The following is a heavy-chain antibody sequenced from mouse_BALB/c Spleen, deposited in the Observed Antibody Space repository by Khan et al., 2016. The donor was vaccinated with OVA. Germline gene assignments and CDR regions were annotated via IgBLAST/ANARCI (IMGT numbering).Heavy chain of an antibody. CDR3: TRAGYGAFAY. CDR2: IFPGNSDT. CDR1: GFIFTNYW. D-gene: IGHD1-1*01. J-gene: IGHJ3*01. V-gene: IGHV1-5*01. Sequence: VQLKQSGTVLARPGASVKMSCKASGFIFTNYWMHWVKQRPGQGLEWIGGIFPGNSDTDYNQKFKDNAKLTAVTSASTAYMELSSLSNEDSAVYFCTRAGYGAFAYWGQGTLVTVSP.